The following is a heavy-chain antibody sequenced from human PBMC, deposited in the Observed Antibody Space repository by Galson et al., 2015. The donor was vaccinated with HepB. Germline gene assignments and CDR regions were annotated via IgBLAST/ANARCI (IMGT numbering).Heavy chain of an antibody. Sequence: SLRLSCAASGFLFSGHSMHWVRLVPGKGLVWVSRISSDGSDTTYADSVKGRFTISRDNAKTAVYLQMNSLRGDDTAVYYCARRPLYHSGLDVWGQGTTVTVSS. V-gene: IGHV3-74*03. CDR1: GFLFSGHS. D-gene: IGHD1-26*01. J-gene: IGHJ6*02. CDR2: ISSDGSDT. CDR3: ARRPLYHSGLDV.